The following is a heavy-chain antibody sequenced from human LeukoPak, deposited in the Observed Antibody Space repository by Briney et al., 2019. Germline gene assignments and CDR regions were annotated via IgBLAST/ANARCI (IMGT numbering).Heavy chain of an antibody. J-gene: IGHJ4*02. Sequence: ASVKVSCKASGYTFTGYYMHWVRQAPGQGLEWMGWINPNSGGTNYAQKFQGRVTMTRDTSISTAYMELSRLRSDDTAVYYCARDKFARYYYDTPRTGFDYWGQGTLVTVSS. D-gene: IGHD3-22*01. CDR1: GYTFTGYY. V-gene: IGHV1-2*02. CDR3: ARDKFARYYYDTPRTGFDY. CDR2: INPNSGGT.